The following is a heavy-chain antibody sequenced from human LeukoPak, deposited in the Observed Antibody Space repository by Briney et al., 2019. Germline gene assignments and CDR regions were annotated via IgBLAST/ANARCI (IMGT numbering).Heavy chain of an antibody. J-gene: IGHJ4*02. Sequence: PGGSLRLSCSASGFTFSSYAMHWVRQAPGKGLEYVSAISSNGGSTYYADSVKGRFTISRDNSKNTLYLQMSSLRAEDTAVYYCAREGTAMAMTFDYWGQGILVTVSS. CDR2: ISSNGGST. V-gene: IGHV3-64D*06. D-gene: IGHD5-18*01. CDR3: AREGTAMAMTFDY. CDR1: GFTFSSYA.